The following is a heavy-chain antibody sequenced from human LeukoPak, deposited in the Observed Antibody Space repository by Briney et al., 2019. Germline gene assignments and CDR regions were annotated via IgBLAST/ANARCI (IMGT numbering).Heavy chain of an antibody. CDR1: GGTFSSYA. CDR2: IIPIFGTP. D-gene: IGHD4-17*01. CDR3: ARSIQTTGIYFDY. Sequence: ASVKVSCKASGGTFSSYAISWVRQAPGQGLEWMGGIIPIFGTPNYAQKFQGRVTIIADESTSTAYMELSSLRSEDTAVYYCARSIQTTGIYFDYWGQGTLVTVSS. J-gene: IGHJ4*02. V-gene: IGHV1-69*01.